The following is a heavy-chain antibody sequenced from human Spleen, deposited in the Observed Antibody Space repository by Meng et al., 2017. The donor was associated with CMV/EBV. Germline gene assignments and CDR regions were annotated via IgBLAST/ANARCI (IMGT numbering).Heavy chain of an antibody. Sequence: SETLSLTCTVSGVSISSSDYYWGWVRQPPGKGLEWIGSIHNSGGSYYNPSLRSRLTISVDTSKNQFSLKLSSVTAADTAVYYCANRVTGAWFDPWGQGTLVTVSS. V-gene: IGHV4-39*07. CDR2: IHNSGGS. J-gene: IGHJ5*02. CDR3: ANRVTGAWFDP. D-gene: IGHD3-10*01. CDR1: GVSISSSDYY.